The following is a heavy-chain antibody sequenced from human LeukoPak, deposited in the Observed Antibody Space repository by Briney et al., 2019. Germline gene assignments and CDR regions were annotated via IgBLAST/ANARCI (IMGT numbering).Heavy chain of an antibody. J-gene: IGHJ4*02. CDR2: ISSSSTI. D-gene: IGHD2-15*01. CDR3: AMTVVVVAAVDY. V-gene: IGHV3-48*01. Sequence: GGTLRLSCAASGFTFSSYNMNWVRQAPGKGLEWVSYISSSSTIYYAASVKGRFTISRDNAKNPLYLQMNTVSAEDTAVYYCAMTVVVVAAVDYWGQGTLVTVSS. CDR1: GFTFSSYN.